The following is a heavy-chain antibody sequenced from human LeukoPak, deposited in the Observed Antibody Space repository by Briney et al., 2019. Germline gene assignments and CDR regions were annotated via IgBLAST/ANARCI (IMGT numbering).Heavy chain of an antibody. J-gene: IGHJ4*02. CDR3: ARGPGYCRNTSCYDPPFDY. D-gene: IGHD2-2*01. CDR2: XXXSGST. Sequence: SETLSLTCTVSGGSVSXGXXXXXXIRQXXXXXXXXXXXXXXSGSTXXNXSXKSRXTISVDTSKIQFTLKLSPLTAAAAAVYFXARGPGYCRNTSCYDPPFDYWGQGTLVTVSS. V-gene: IGHV4-61*01. CDR1: GGSVSXGXXX.